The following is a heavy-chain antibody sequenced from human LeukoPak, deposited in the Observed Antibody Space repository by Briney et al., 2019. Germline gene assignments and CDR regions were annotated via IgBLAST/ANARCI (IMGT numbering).Heavy chain of an antibody. CDR1: GGSISSYY. V-gene: IGHV4-59*01. D-gene: IGHD4-23*01. Sequence: SETLSLTCTVSGGSISSYYWSWIRQPPGKGLEWIGYIYYSGSTNYNPSLKSQVTISVDTSKNQFSLKLSSVTAADTAVYYCARVVYGGHYDYWGQGTLVTVSS. CDR2: IYYSGST. CDR3: ARVVYGGHYDY. J-gene: IGHJ4*02.